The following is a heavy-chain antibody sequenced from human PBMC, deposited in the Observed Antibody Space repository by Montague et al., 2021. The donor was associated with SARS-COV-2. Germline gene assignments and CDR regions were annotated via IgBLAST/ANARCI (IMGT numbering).Heavy chain of an antibody. CDR2: IYYSGST. CDR3: ARDDFRWDFDC. Sequence: SETLSLTCTVSGGSISSYYWSWIRQPPGKGLEWIGYIYYSGSTNYNPSLKSRVTISVDTSENQFSLKLSSVTAADTAVYYCARDDFRWDFDCWGQGTLVTVSS. J-gene: IGHJ4*02. CDR1: GGSISSYY. V-gene: IGHV4-59*12. D-gene: IGHD2/OR15-2a*01.